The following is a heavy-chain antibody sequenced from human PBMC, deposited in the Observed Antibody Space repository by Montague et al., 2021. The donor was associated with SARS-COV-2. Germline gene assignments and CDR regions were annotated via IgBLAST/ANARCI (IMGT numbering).Heavy chain of an antibody. J-gene: IGHJ3*02. Sequence: SETLSLTCTVSGGSITGYYWSWLRRSPGKGLEWIAYIYDGGAVNYNPSLARRVTISTDTSKNQLSLKVNSVTAADTAGYYCVRDHPYGGPRGAYDIWGQGTGFTVSS. V-gene: IGHV4-59*01. CDR2: IYDGGAV. CDR3: VRDHPYGGPRGAYDI. CDR1: GGSITGYY. D-gene: IGHD4-23*01.